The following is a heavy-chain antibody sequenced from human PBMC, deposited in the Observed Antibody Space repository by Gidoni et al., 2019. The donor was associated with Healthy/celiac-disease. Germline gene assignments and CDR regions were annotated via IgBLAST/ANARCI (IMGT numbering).Heavy chain of an antibody. CDR2: IKSKTDGGTT. J-gene: IGHJ3*02. Sequence: EVQLVESGGGLVKPGGSLRLSCAASGVTFSNAWMSWVRQAPGKGLEWVGRIKSKTDGGTTDYAAPVKGRFTISRDDSKNTLYLQMNSLKTEDTAVYYCTTDRLWAHYYAPDAFDIWGQGTMVTVSS. D-gene: IGHD3-10*01. CDR1: GVTFSNAW. V-gene: IGHV3-15*01. CDR3: TTDRLWAHYYAPDAFDI.